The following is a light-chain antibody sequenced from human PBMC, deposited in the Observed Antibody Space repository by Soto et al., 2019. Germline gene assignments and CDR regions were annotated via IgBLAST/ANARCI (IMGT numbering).Light chain of an antibody. V-gene: IGKV1-39*01. CDR2: AAS. CDR1: QSISSY. Sequence: DIQMTQSPSSLSASVGDRVTITCRASQSISSYLNWYQQKPGKAPKLLIYAASSLQSGVPSRFSGSGSGTEFTLTISSLQPEDFATYYCQQSYSILLTFGGGTKVEIK. J-gene: IGKJ4*01. CDR3: QQSYSILLT.